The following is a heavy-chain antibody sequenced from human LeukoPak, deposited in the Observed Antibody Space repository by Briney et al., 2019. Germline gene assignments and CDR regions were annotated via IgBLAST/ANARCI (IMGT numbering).Heavy chain of an antibody. D-gene: IGHD6-19*01. Sequence: GGSLRLSCAASGFTFSNYAMHWVRQAPGKGLEWVAFISYDGSNKYYADSVKGRFTISRDNSKNTLYLQMNSLRAEDTAVYYCASAYSSAWSSDYRGQGTLVTVSS. J-gene: IGHJ4*02. CDR1: GFTFSNYA. CDR2: ISYDGSNK. CDR3: ASAYSSAWSSDY. V-gene: IGHV3-30-3*01.